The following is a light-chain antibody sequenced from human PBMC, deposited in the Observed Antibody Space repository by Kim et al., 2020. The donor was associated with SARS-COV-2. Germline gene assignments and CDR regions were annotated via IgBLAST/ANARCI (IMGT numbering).Light chain of an antibody. Sequence: LSLSPEERATPSCRASQSVSSDLAWYQQRPGQAPRLLIYDASNRATGIPARFSGSGSGTDFTLTISSLEPEDFAVYYCQQRSSWTFGQGTKVDIK. J-gene: IGKJ1*01. CDR1: QSVSSD. V-gene: IGKV3-11*01. CDR3: QQRSSWT. CDR2: DAS.